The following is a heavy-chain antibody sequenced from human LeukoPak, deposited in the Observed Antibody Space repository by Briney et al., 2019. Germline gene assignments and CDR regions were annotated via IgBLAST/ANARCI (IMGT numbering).Heavy chain of an antibody. CDR2: INHSGST. J-gene: IGHJ4*02. V-gene: IGHV4-34*01. D-gene: IGHD3-22*01. Sequence: SETLSLTCAVYGGSFSGYYWSWIRQPPGKGLEWIGEINHSGSTYYNPSLKSRVTISVDTSKNQFSLNLRSVTAADTAVYYCARDNYYDSSGYQDYWGQGTLVTVSS. CDR3: ARDNYYDSSGYQDY. CDR1: GGSFSGYY.